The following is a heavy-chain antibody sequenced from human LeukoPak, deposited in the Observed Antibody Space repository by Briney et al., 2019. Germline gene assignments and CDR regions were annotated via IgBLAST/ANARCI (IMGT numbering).Heavy chain of an antibody. CDR1: GGSFSGYY. Sequence: SETLSLTCAVYGGSFSGYYWSWIRLPPGKGLEWIGEINHSGSTNYNPSLKSRVTISVDTSKNQFSLKLSSVTAADTAVYYCARGLQWLVPFDYWGQGTLVTVSS. CDR3: ARGLQWLVPFDY. CDR2: INHSGST. J-gene: IGHJ4*02. V-gene: IGHV4-34*01. D-gene: IGHD6-19*01.